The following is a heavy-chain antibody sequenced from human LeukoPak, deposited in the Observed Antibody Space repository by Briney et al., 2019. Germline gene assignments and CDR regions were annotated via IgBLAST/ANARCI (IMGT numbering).Heavy chain of an antibody. CDR3: ARDRTYCSSTSCFFDY. J-gene: IGHJ4*02. Sequence: SETLSLTCTISGDSISSYYWSWIRQPPGKGLEWIGYIYYSGSTNYNPSLKSRVTISVDTSKNQFSLKLSSVTAADTAVYYCARDRTYCSSTSCFFDYWGQGTLVTVSS. CDR1: GDSISSYY. D-gene: IGHD2-2*01. V-gene: IGHV4-59*01. CDR2: IYYSGST.